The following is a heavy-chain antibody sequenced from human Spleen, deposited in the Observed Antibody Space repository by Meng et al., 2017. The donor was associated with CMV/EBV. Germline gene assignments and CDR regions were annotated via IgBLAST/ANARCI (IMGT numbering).Heavy chain of an antibody. V-gene: IGHV1-2*02. CDR1: GYRFTDHY. J-gene: IGHJ4*02. D-gene: IGHD7-27*01. Sequence: ASVKVSCKASGYRFTDHYFLWVRQAPGQGLEWMGWIYPNSGGTHYAQKFQGRLTVTRDTSISTGYMELSSLGSDDTAVYYCARDNDWGPDYWGQGTLVTVSS. CDR2: IYPNSGGT. CDR3: ARDNDWGPDY.